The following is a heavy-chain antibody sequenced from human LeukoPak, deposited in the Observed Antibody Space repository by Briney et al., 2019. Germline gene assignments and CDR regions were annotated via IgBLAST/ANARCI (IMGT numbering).Heavy chain of an antibody. CDR2: ISSGSSYI. Sequence: GGSLRLSCTASGFTFSSYNMNWARQGPGKGLEWVSSISSGSSYIYYADSVQGRFTISRDNAKNSLYLQMSSLTAEDTAVYYCARDRPGFMSEWPNWFDPWGQGALVTVSS. CDR3: ARDRPGFMSEWPNWFDP. V-gene: IGHV3-21*01. CDR1: GFTFSSYN. J-gene: IGHJ5*02. D-gene: IGHD3-16*01.